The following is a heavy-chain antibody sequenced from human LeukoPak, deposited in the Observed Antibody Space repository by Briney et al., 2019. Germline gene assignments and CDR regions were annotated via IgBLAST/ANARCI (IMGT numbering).Heavy chain of an antibody. Sequence: PGGSLRLSCAASGFTFSNYAMNWVRQAPGKGLEWVSGISGSGGATYYADSVKGRFTISRDNSKNTLYLQMNSLRAEDTAVYYCAKGTTYSSGDDGFDIWGQGTMVTVSS. CDR1: GFTFSNYA. J-gene: IGHJ3*02. CDR2: ISGSGGAT. D-gene: IGHD3-22*01. V-gene: IGHV3-23*01. CDR3: AKGTTYSSGDDGFDI.